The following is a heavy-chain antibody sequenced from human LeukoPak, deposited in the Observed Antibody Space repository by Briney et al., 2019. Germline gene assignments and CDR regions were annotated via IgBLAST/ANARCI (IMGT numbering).Heavy chain of an antibody. V-gene: IGHV1-18*01. CDR1: GYSFISYG. D-gene: IGHD2-15*01. CDR2: ISVHNGNK. Sequence: ASVTVSCKASGYSFISYGFTWVRQAPGQGLKWMGWISVHNGNKNYAQKFQGRVTMTTDTPTSTAYMEVRSLRSDDTAVYYCARRGSGGSSDYWGQGTLVTVSS. CDR3: ARRGSGGSSDY. J-gene: IGHJ4*02.